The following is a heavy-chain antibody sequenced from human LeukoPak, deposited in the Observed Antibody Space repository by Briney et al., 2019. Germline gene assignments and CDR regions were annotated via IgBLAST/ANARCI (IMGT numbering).Heavy chain of an antibody. J-gene: IGHJ2*01. D-gene: IGHD2-15*01. CDR2: IYYSGST. Sequence: SETLSLTCTVSGGSISSSSYYWGWIRQPPGKGLEWIGSIYYSGSTYYNPSLKSRVTISVDTSKNQFSLKLSSVTAADTAVYYCARVVVVVDWYFDLWGRGTLVTVSS. CDR3: ARVVVVVDWYFDL. CDR1: GGSISSSSYY. V-gene: IGHV4-39*01.